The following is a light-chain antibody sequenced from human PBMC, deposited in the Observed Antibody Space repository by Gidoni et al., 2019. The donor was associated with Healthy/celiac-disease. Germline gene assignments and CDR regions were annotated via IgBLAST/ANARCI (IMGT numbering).Light chain of an antibody. CDR2: LGS. V-gene: IGKV2-28*01. Sequence: DIVMTQSTLSLPVTPGEPASISCRSSQSLLHRNGYNYLDCYLQKPGQSPQLLIYLGSHRASGVPDRFSGSGSGTDFTLNISRVKAEDVGVYYCMQALQTRDTFGQGTKLEIK. J-gene: IGKJ2*01. CDR3: MQALQTRDT. CDR1: QSLLHRNGYNY.